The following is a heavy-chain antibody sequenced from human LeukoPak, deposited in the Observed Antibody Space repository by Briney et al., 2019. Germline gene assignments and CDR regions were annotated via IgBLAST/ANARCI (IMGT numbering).Heavy chain of an antibody. CDR3: SRGADENGWYDYYYYMDV. D-gene: IGHD6-19*01. V-gene: IGHV4-39*07. CDR1: GGSISSSSYY. Sequence: SETLSLTCTVSGGSISSSSYYWGWIRQPPGKGLEWIGSIYHSGSTYYNPSLKSRVTIAVETSKNQFSLKLSSVTAADTAVYFCSRGADENGWYDYYYYMDVWGKGTTVTVSS. CDR2: IYHSGST. J-gene: IGHJ6*03.